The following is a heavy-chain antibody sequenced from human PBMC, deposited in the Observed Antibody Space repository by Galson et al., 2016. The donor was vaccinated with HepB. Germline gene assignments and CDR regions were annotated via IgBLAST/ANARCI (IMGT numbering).Heavy chain of an antibody. Sequence: SLRLSCAASGFTFSNYWIHWVRQAPGKGLVWVSRINPGGSTTGFADSVKGRFTISRDNAKNTVYLYMNSLRAEDTGVYYCARDFDISGDYWGQGVLVTVSS. CDR2: INPGGSTT. D-gene: IGHD1-26*01. J-gene: IGHJ4*02. CDR1: GFTFSNYW. V-gene: IGHV3-74*01. CDR3: ARDFDISGDY.